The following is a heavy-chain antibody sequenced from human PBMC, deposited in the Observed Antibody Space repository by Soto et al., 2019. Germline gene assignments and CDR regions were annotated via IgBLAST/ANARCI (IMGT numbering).Heavy chain of an antibody. J-gene: IGHJ6*02. CDR1: GYSFTSYW. D-gene: IGHD6-6*01. CDR3: ARHLQGGSSYYYGMDV. CDR2: IYPGDSDT. V-gene: IGHV5-51*01. Sequence: GESLKISCKGSGYSFTSYWIGWVRQMPGKGLEWMGIIYPGDSDTRYSPSFQGQVTISADKSISTAYLQWSSLKASDTATYYCARHLQGGSSYYYGMDVWGQGTTVTVSS.